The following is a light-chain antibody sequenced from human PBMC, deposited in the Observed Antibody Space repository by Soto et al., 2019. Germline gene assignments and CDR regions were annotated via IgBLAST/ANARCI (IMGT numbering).Light chain of an antibody. V-gene: IGLV2-11*01. Sequence: QSALTQPRSVSGSPGQSVTISCTGTSSDVGGYNYVSWYQQHPGKAPKLMIYDVSKRPSGVPDRFSGSKSGNTASLTISGLKAEDEADYYCCSYAGSYVFGNGTKLT. CDR1: SSDVGGYNY. J-gene: IGLJ1*01. CDR3: CSYAGSYV. CDR2: DVS.